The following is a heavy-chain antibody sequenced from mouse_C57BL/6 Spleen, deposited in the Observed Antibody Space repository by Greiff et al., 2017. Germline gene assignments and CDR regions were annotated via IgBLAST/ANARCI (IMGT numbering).Heavy chain of an antibody. CDR2: IDPSDSYT. Sequence: QVQLKQPGAELVKPGASVKLSCKASGYTFTSYWMQWVKQRPGQGLEWIGEIDPSDSYTNYNQKFKGKATLTVDTSSSTAYMQLSSLTSEDSAVYYCARCPQRYFDVWGTGTTVTVSS. CDR1: GYTFTSYW. CDR3: ARCPQRYFDV. V-gene: IGHV1-50*01. J-gene: IGHJ1*03.